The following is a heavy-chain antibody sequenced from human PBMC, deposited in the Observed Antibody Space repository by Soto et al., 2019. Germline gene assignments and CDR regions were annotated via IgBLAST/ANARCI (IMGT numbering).Heavy chain of an antibody. D-gene: IGHD2-2*02. CDR2: ISSGGST. V-gene: IGHV3-23*01. J-gene: IGHJ4*02. CDR3: AKEGCSSPSCYIDY. Sequence: GSLILSCAAPGFTFSSYSMNWVRQAPGKGLEWVSSISSGGSTYYADSVKGRFTISRDNSKNTLYLQMSSLRADDTAVYYCAKEGCSSPSCYIDYWGQGTLVTVSS. CDR1: GFTFSSYS.